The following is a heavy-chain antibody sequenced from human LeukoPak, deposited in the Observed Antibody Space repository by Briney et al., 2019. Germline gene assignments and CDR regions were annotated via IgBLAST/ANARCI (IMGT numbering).Heavy chain of an antibody. D-gene: IGHD6-25*01. J-gene: IGHJ4*02. Sequence: ASVKVSCKASGYTFTSYGISWVRQAPGQGLEWMGWISAYNGNTNYAQKLQDRVTMTTDISTSTAYLELRSLKSDDTAVYYCAKGAATDRLIPPIDWGQGTLVIVSS. V-gene: IGHV1-18*01. CDR1: GYTFTSYG. CDR3: AKGAATDRLIPPID. CDR2: ISAYNGNT.